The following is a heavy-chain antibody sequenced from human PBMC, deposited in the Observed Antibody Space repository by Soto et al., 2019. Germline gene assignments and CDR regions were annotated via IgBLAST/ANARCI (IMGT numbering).Heavy chain of an antibody. J-gene: IGHJ5*02. D-gene: IGHD3-3*01. V-gene: IGHV5-10-1*01. Sequence: PGESLKISCKGSGYSFTSYWIGWVRQMPGKGLEWMGRIDPSDSYTNYSPSFQGHVTISADKSISTAYLQWSSLKASDTAMYYCARQTGGTTYYDFWSGYVPTNRNWFDPWGQGTLVTVSS. CDR1: GYSFTSYW. CDR2: IDPSDSYT. CDR3: ARQTGGTTYYDFWSGYVPTNRNWFDP.